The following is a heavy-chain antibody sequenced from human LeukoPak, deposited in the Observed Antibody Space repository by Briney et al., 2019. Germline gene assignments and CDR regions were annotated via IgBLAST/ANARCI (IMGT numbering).Heavy chain of an antibody. Sequence: GGSLRLSCAASGVTYGMSWVHQAPGKGLAWVSAISGSGGETYYADSVKGRFTISRDNSKNTLYLQMNSLRAEDSAIYYCASHYGSGSNNWLGPWGQGTLVTVSS. CDR2: ISGSGGET. V-gene: IGHV3-23*01. D-gene: IGHD3-10*01. CDR3: ASHYGSGSNNWLGP. J-gene: IGHJ5*02. CDR1: GVTYG.